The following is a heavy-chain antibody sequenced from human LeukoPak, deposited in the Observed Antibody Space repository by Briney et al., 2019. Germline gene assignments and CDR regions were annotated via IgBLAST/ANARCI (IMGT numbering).Heavy chain of an antibody. CDR3: ARGRITMVRGVIRTLDY. CDR2: INPNSGGT. J-gene: IGHJ4*02. CDR1: GYTFTGYY. V-gene: IGHV1-2*02. Sequence: ASVKVSCKASGYTFTGYYMHWVRQAPGQGLEWMGWINPNSGGTNYAQKFQGRVTMTRDTSISTAYMELSRLRSDDTAVYYCARGRITMVRGVIRTLDYWGQGTLVTVSS. D-gene: IGHD3-10*01.